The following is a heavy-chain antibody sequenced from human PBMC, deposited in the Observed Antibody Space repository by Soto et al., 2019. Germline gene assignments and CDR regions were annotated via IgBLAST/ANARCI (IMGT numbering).Heavy chain of an antibody. J-gene: IGHJ4*02. V-gene: IGHV1-69*05. CDR1: GGTFSSYA. Sequence: SVKVSCKASGGTFSSYAISWVRQAPGQGLEWMGGIIPIFGTANYAQKFQGRVTITTDESTSTAYMELSSLRAEDTAVYYCARIPVRGGYDLTVDYWGQGTLVTVSS. CDR3: ARIPVRGGYDLTVDY. D-gene: IGHD5-12*01. CDR2: IIPIFGTA.